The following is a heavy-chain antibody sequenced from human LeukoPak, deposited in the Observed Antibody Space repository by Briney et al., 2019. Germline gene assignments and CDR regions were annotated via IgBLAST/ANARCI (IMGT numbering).Heavy chain of an antibody. Sequence: GGSLRLSCAASGFTFSSYSMNWVRQAPGKGLEWVSSISSSSSYIYYADSVKGRFTISRDNAKNSLYLQMNSLRAEDTAVYYCARATWDDVGSDDAFDIWGQGTMVTVSS. CDR3: ARATWDDVGSDDAFDI. CDR1: GFTFSSYS. CDR2: ISSSSSYI. J-gene: IGHJ3*02. V-gene: IGHV3-21*01. D-gene: IGHD1-1*01.